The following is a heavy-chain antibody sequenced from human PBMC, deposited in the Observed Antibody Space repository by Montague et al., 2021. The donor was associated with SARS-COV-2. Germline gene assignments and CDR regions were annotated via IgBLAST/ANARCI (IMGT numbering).Heavy chain of an antibody. CDR3: ARATSVQGALNCFDH. Sequence: SETLSLTCTVSGGSISSHYWSFVRQPPGKGLEWIAYTNYSESTNYNPSLKSRLTITVDTSKNHFSLHLSSVTPADTAVYFCARATSVQGALNCFDHWGQGTLVTVSS. CDR2: TNYSEST. J-gene: IGHJ5*02. D-gene: IGHD3-10*01. CDR1: GGSISSHY. V-gene: IGHV4-59*11.